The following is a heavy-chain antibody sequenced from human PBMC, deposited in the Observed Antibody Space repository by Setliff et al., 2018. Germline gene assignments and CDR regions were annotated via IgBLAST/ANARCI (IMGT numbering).Heavy chain of an antibody. V-gene: IGHV4-34*01. D-gene: IGHD2-21*02. J-gene: IGHJ4*02. CDR3: ARHRSVTSISPHFDL. CDR1: GGSFSGYF. CDR2: INDRVST. Sequence: PSETLSLTCAVYGGSFSGYFWSWIRQSPGRGLEWIGEINDRVSTHYNPSLKSRVTISVDTSKNQFSLKLTSVTAADTAVYYCARHRSVTSISPHFDLWGRGARVTVSS.